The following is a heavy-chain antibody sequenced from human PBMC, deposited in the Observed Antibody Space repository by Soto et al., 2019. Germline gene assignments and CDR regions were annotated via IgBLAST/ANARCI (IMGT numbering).Heavy chain of an antibody. V-gene: IGHV1-3*01. CDR2: INADNGDT. D-gene: IGHD3-9*01. Sequence: ASVKVSCKASGYTFTTYAMHWVRQAPGQRLEWMGWINADNGDTKYSQIFQGRVTFTRDTSATTAYMEVSSLRSEDTAVYYCARDRDILTAYYPYWGQGTLVTVSS. J-gene: IGHJ4*02. CDR1: GYTFTTYA. CDR3: ARDRDILTAYYPY.